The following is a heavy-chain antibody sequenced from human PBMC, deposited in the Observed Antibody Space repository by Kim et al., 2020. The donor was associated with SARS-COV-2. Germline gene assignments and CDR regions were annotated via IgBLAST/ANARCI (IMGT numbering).Heavy chain of an antibody. CDR2: INHSGST. V-gene: IGHV4-34*01. CDR1: GGSFSGYY. Sequence: SETLSLTCAVYGGSFSGYYWSWIRQPPGKGLEWIGEINHSGSTNYNPSLKSRVTISVDTSKNQFSLKLSSVTAADTAVYYCAQTPSVVVAAMGLHYYGMDVWGQGTTVTVSS. J-gene: IGHJ6*02. D-gene: IGHD2-15*01. CDR3: AQTPSVVVAAMGLHYYGMDV.